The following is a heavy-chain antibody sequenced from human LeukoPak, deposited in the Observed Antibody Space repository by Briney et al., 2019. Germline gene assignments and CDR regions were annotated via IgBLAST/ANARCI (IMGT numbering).Heavy chain of an antibody. D-gene: IGHD2-21*02. CDR2: IWYDGSNK. V-gene: IGHV3-33*01. J-gene: IGHJ3*02. CDR3: AREDIVVVTYAFDI. Sequence: PGRSLRLSCAASGFTFSSYGMHWVRQAPGKGLEWVAVIWYDGSNKYYADSVKGRFTISRDNSKNTLYLQMNSLRAEDTAVYYCAREDIVVVTYAFDIWGQGTMVTVSS. CDR1: GFTFSSYG.